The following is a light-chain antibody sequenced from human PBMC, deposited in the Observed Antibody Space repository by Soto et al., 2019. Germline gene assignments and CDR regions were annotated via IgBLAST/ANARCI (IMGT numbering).Light chain of an antibody. CDR3: QQSYTSPVT. Sequence: DIQLTQSPSFLSASVGDRVTITCRASQDISNYLAWYQQKPGKAPKFLLYATSTFQSGVPSRFSGGGSGTDFTLTISSLQPEDFGTYYCQQSYTSPVTFGGGTKVDIK. CDR1: QDISNY. V-gene: IGKV1-9*01. J-gene: IGKJ4*01. CDR2: ATS.